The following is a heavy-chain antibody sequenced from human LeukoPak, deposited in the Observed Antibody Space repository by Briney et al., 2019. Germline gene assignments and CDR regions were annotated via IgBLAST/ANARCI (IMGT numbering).Heavy chain of an antibody. V-gene: IGHV1-18*01. Sequence: ASVKVSCKASGYTFTSYGISWVRQAPGQGLEWMGWISAYNGNTNYAQKLQGRVTVTADTSTSTAYMELRSLRSDDTAVYYCARGGIQLWPERRPYYYYMDVWGKGTTVTVSS. CDR1: GYTFTSYG. CDR2: ISAYNGNT. D-gene: IGHD5-18*01. CDR3: ARGGIQLWPERRPYYYYMDV. J-gene: IGHJ6*03.